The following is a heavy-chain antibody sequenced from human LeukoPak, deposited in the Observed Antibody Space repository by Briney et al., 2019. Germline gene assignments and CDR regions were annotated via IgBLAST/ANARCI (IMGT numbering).Heavy chain of an antibody. V-gene: IGHV1-2*07. Sequence: ASVTVSCKTSGYTFTANFMHWVRQAPGQGLEWMGWINPNSGDTNSAHKFQGRVTMTRDTSISTAYMELSGLTSDDTAIYYCARLYSQELDLLLLIGYYDYWGQGTLVTVSS. CDR1: GYTFTANF. D-gene: IGHD2-15*01. CDR3: ARLYSQELDLLLLIGYYDY. CDR2: INPNSGDT. J-gene: IGHJ4*02.